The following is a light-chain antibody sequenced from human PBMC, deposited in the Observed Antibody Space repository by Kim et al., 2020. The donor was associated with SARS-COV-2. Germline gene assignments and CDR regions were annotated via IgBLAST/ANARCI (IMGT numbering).Light chain of an antibody. V-gene: IGKV1-27*01. J-gene: IGKJ2*02. CDR1: QDITND. CDR3: QKHNSDPCT. CDR2: GAS. Sequence: ASVGDRVTITCRASQDITNDLGWYQQNPGKVPQVLIYGASTLQTGVPSRFSGSGSGTEFTLTIGSLQPEDFATYYCQKHNSDPCTFGPGTKLEIK.